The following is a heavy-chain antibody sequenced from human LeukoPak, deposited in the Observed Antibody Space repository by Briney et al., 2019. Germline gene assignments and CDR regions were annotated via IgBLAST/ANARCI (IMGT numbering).Heavy chain of an antibody. CDR2: IYYSGST. D-gene: IGHD3-10*01. CDR1: GGSISSGGYY. J-gene: IGHJ4*02. Sequence: SETLSLTCTVSGGSISSGGYYWSWIRQHPGKGLEWIGYIYYSGSTYYNPSLKSRVTISVDTSKNQFSLKLSSVTAADTAVYYCARQEGGWVPGVINWGQGTLVTVSS. CDR3: ARQEGGWVPGVIN. V-gene: IGHV4-31*03.